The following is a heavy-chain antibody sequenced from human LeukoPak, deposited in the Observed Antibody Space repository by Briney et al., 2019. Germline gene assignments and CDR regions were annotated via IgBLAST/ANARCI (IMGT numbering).Heavy chain of an antibody. J-gene: IGHJ4*02. CDR2: LWYDGRNK. CDR1: GFTFTNFE. CDR3: ARGRNNYDSSGYSALDY. D-gene: IGHD3-22*01. Sequence: PGGSLTLSCVASGFTFTNFEMNWVRQPPAKGLEWVASLWYDGRNKYHADSVKGRFTISRDNSLRTLYLQMNSLRAEYTAVYYCARGRNNYDSSGYSALDYWGQGTLVTVSS. V-gene: IGHV3-33*08.